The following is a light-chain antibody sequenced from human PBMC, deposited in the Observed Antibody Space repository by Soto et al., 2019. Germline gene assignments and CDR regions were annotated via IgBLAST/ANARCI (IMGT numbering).Light chain of an antibody. J-gene: IGKJ1*01. CDR1: QSIGTY. CDR3: QQSYSTVSWT. V-gene: IGKV1-39*01. Sequence: DIQMTQSPSSLSASVGDRVTIPCRASQSIGTYLNWYQQKLGKAPKLLIYAASTLQSGVPPRFGGSGSGTEFIPTIYSLEPEDFATYYCQQSYSTVSWTFGQGTKVDIK. CDR2: AAS.